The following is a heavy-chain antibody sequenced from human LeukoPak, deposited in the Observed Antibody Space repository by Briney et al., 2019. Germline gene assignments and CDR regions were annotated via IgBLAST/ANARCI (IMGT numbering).Heavy chain of an antibody. V-gene: IGHV4-30-2*01. J-gene: IGHJ5*02. CDR2: IYHSGST. CDR3: ARGGYCSSTSCYGPTRWFDP. D-gene: IGHD2-2*01. Sequence: SETLSLTCTVSGGSISSGGYYWSWIRQPPGKGLEWIGYIYHSGSTYYNPSLKSRVTISVDRSKNQFSLKLSSVTAADTAVYYCARGGYCSSTSCYGPTRWFDPWGQGTLVTVSS. CDR1: GGSISSGGYY.